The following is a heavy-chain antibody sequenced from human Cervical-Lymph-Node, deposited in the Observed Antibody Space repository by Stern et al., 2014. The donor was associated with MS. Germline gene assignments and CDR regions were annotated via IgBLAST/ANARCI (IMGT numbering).Heavy chain of an antibody. V-gene: IGHV3-66*02. CDR2: IYSVGST. Sequence: EVQLVESGGGLVQPGGSLRLSCAVSGFTVSSNYMSWVRQAPGKGLEWVSLIYSVGSTSYADAVRGRFTISRDNSKNTLYLQMNSLRTEDTAVYYCAGGPNRGYWGQGTLVTVSS. J-gene: IGHJ4*02. CDR1: GFTVSSNY. CDR3: AGGPNRGY. D-gene: IGHD3-16*01.